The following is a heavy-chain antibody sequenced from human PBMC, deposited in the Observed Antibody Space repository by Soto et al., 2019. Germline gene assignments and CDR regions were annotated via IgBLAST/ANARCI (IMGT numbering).Heavy chain of an antibody. CDR2: IKQDGSEK. D-gene: IGHD5-18*01. CDR1: GFTFSSYW. J-gene: IGHJ4*02. Sequence: GGSLRLSCAASGFTFSSYWMSWVRQAPGKGLEWVANIKQDGSEKYYVDSVKGRFTISRDNAKNSLYLQMNSLRAEDTAVYYCAGGYSYGPLDYGGQGTLVTVSS. V-gene: IGHV3-7*01. CDR3: AGGYSYGPLDY.